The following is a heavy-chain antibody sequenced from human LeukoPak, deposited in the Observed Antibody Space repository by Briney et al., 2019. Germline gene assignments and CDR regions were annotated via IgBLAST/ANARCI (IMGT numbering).Heavy chain of an antibody. Sequence: GGSLRLSCAASGFTFSSFSMNWVRQAPGKGLEWVSYISGDTSTIYYADSVKGRFTISSDDPKNSLYLQMNSLRAEDTAVYYCVRGTAAAGLGYRGQETLVTVSS. CDR1: GFTFSSFS. CDR3: VRGTAAAGLGY. D-gene: IGHD6-13*01. CDR2: ISGDTSTI. J-gene: IGHJ4*02. V-gene: IGHV3-48*04.